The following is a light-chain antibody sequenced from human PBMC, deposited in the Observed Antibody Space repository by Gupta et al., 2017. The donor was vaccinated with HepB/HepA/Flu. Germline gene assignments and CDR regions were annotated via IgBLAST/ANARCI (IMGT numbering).Light chain of an antibody. J-gene: IGLJ3*02. CDR2: DVS. CDR1: SSDVGGYNY. CDR3: TSYKSSSTLV. V-gene: IGLV2-14*01. Sequence: QSALPQPASVSGSPGQSITISCTGTSSDVGGYNYVSCYQQHPGTAPILMCYDVSNRPSGAAKLCAAAYAGTTALITTAGLQAEDDAYYYCTSYKSSSTLVFGGGTKLTVL.